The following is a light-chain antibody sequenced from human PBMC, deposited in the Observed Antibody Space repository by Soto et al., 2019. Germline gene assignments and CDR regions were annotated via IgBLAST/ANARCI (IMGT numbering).Light chain of an antibody. J-gene: IGKJ3*01. CDR1: QSVSRS. CDR2: GAS. Sequence: EIVMTQSPATLSVSPGERVTLSCRASQSVSRSLAWYQQKPGQAPRLLIYGASTRATGIPARFSGSGSGTEFTLTLSSLQSEDFAVYYCQQYNNWSPFTFGPGTKVDIK. V-gene: IGKV3-15*01. CDR3: QQYNNWSPFT.